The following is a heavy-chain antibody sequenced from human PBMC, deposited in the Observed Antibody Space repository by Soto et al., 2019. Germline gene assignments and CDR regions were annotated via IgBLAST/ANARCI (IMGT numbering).Heavy chain of an antibody. CDR2: ISSSSSYT. V-gene: IGHV3-11*06. CDR3: ARMRGDIVVVPAAEFDY. CDR1: GFTFSDYY. D-gene: IGHD2-2*01. Sequence: GGSLRLSCAASGFTFSDYYMSWIRQAPGKGLEWVSYISSSSSYTNYADSVKGRFTISRDNAKNSLYLQMNSLRAEDTAVYYCARMRGDIVVVPAAEFDYWGQGTLVTVSS. J-gene: IGHJ4*02.